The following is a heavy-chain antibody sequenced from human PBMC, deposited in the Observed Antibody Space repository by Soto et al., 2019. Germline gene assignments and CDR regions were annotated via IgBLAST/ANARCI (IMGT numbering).Heavy chain of an antibody. Sequence: QVQLVESGGGVVQPGRSLRLSCAASGFIFSSYGMHWVRQAPGKGLEWVAVISYEGSHTYYADSVKGRFTITSDNSTNTLYLQMNSLRPEDTAVSYSATEVHCGGGSCSWSEGFDYWGQGTLLTVSS. CDR3: ATEVHCGGGSCSWSEGFDY. D-gene: IGHD2-15*01. CDR1: GFIFSSYG. J-gene: IGHJ4*02. V-gene: IGHV3-30*03. CDR2: ISYEGSHT.